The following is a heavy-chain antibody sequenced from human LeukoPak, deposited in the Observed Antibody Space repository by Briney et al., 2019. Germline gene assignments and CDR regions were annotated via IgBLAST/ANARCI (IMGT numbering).Heavy chain of an antibody. D-gene: IGHD1-26*01. V-gene: IGHV4-61*02. J-gene: IGHJ5*02. CDR1: GGSISSGNYY. CDR2: IYATGST. Sequence: SQTLSLTCTVSGGSISSGNYYWSWIRQPAGKGLEWIGRIYATGSTNYNPSLKSRVTISVDTSKNQFSLKLSSVTAADTAVYYCARAVGSSESNWFDPWGQGTLAPVSS. CDR3: ARAVGSSESNWFDP.